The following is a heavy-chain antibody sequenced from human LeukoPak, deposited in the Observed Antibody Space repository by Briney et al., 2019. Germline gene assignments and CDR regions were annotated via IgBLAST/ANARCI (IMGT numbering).Heavy chain of an antibody. D-gene: IGHD1-1*01. V-gene: IGHV1-69*04. CDR1: GGTFSSYA. CDR2: IIPIFGIA. J-gene: IGHJ4*02. Sequence: LVKVSCKASGGTFSSYAISWVRQAPGQGPEWMGRIIPIFGIANYAQKFQGRVTITADKSTSTAYMELSSLRSEDTAVYYCARGWNDPDGKFDYWGQGTLVTVSS. CDR3: ARGWNDPDGKFDY.